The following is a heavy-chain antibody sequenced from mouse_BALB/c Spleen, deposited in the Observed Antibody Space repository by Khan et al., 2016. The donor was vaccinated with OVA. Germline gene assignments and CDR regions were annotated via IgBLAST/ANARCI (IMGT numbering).Heavy chain of an antibody. J-gene: IGHJ2*01. CDR2: FNPYNDGT. V-gene: IGHV1S136*01. CDR3: ARPGNRYERVFDY. CDR1: GYTFTRYL. D-gene: IGHD2-14*01. Sequence: VQLQQSGPELVKPGASVKVSCKASGYTFTRYLMHWVKQKPGQGLEWIGYFNPYNDGTRYNEKFKGKATLTSDKSSSIAYMELNNLTSEDSAVYDCARPGNRYERVFDYWGQGTTLTVSS.